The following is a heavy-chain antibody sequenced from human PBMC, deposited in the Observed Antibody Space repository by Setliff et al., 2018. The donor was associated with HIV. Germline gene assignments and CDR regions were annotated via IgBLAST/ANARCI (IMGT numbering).Heavy chain of an antibody. CDR3: ARDGYHLYGMDV. CDR2: INTNTGNP. V-gene: IGHV7-4-1*02. CDR1: GYTFTSYG. Sequence: GASVKVSCKPSGYTFTSYGLSWVRQAPGQGLEWMGWINTNTGNPTYAHGFTGRFVFSLDTSVSTAYLQITSLKAEDTAVYYCARDGYHLYGMDVWGQGTTVTVSS. D-gene: IGHD5-12*01. J-gene: IGHJ6*02.